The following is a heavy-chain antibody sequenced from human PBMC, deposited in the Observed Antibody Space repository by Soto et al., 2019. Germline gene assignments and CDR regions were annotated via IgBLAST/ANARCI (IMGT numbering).Heavy chain of an antibody. CDR3: ARDRYYGSGTYYNFYYGMDV. V-gene: IGHV4-30-4*01. CDR1: GGSISSGDYY. J-gene: IGHJ6*02. Sequence: QVQLQESGPGLVKPSQTLSLTCTVSGGSISSGDYYWTWIRQPPGKGLEWIGNIFYSGSTYYNPSLQSRVTISLDKSKNHFSLKLSSVTAADTAVYYCARDRYYGSGTYYNFYYGMDVWGQGTTVTVSS. CDR2: IFYSGST. D-gene: IGHD3-10*01.